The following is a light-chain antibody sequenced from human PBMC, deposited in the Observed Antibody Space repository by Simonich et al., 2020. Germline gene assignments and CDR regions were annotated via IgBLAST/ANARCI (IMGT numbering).Light chain of an antibody. J-gene: IGKJ3*01. CDR1: QSVSSY. Sequence: EIVLTQSPATLSLSPGERATLSCRASQSVSSYLAWYQQNPGQAPRLLIYDASNRATGIPARFSGSGSGTDFTLTISSLEPEDFAVYYCQQYNNWPLFGPGTKVDIK. CDR3: QQYNNWPL. V-gene: IGKV3-11*01. CDR2: DAS.